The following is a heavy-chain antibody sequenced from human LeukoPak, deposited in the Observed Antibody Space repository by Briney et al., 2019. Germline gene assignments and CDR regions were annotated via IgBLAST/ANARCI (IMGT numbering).Heavy chain of an antibody. D-gene: IGHD3-10*01. V-gene: IGHV4-59*08. CDR2: IYYSGST. Sequence: SETLSLTCTVSGGSISSYYWSWIWQPPGKGLEWIGYIYYSGSTNYNPSLKSRVTISVDTSKNQFSLKLSSVTAADTAVYYCARHTYYYGSGSYYYYGMDVWGQGTTVTVSS. CDR1: GGSISSYY. J-gene: IGHJ6*02. CDR3: ARHTYYYGSGSYYYYGMDV.